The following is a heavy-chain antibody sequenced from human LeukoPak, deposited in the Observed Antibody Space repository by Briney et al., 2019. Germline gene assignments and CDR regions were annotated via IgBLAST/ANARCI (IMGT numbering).Heavy chain of an antibody. D-gene: IGHD4-17*01. V-gene: IGHV3-30*04. CDR3: ARGRNVSPTVTTFPHDAFDI. CDR2: ISYDGSNK. J-gene: IGHJ3*02. CDR1: GFTFSSYA. Sequence: GRSLRLSCAASGFTFSSYAMHWVRQAPGKGLEWVAVISYDGSNKYYADSVKGRFTISRDSSKNTLYLQMNSLRAEDTAVYYCARGRNVSPTVTTFPHDAFDIWGQGTMVTVSS.